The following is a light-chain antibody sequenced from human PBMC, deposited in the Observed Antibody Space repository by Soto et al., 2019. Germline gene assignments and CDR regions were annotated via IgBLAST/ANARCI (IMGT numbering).Light chain of an antibody. J-gene: IGLJ3*02. CDR2: GNT. Sequence: QYVLTQPPSVSGAPGQRVTISCTESSSNIGAGYDVHWYQQLPGTAPKLLIYGNTNRPSGVPDRFSGSKSGTSASLAITGLQAEDEADYYCQSYDSSLSAWVFGGGTKVTVL. CDR3: QSYDSSLSAWV. CDR1: SSNIGAGYD. V-gene: IGLV1-40*01.